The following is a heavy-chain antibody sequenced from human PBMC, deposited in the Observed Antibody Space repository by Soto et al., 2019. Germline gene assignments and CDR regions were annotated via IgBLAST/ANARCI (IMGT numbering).Heavy chain of an antibody. CDR3: ARGIAVADHGDYFDY. CDR2: ISAYNGNT. V-gene: IGHV1-18*01. Sequence: ASVKFSCKAAGYTFTSYGISGVRQAPGQGLEWMGWISAYNGNTNYAQKLQGRVTMTTDTSTSTAYMELRSLRSDDTAVYYCARGIAVADHGDYFDYWGQGTLVTVSS. J-gene: IGHJ4*02. D-gene: IGHD6-19*01. CDR1: GYTFTSYG.